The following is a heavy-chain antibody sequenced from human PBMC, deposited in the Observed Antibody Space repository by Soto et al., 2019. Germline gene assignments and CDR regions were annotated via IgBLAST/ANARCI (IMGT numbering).Heavy chain of an antibody. CDR3: ARSCGYSSSWLDY. D-gene: IGHD6-13*01. CDR1: GGSTSSSSYY. Sequence: SETLSLTCTVSGGSTSSSSYYWGWIRQPPGKGLEWIGSIYYSGSTYYNPSLKSRVTISVDTSKNQFSLKLSSVTAADTAVYYCARSCGYSSSWLDYWGQGTLVTVSS. V-gene: IGHV4-39*01. CDR2: IYYSGST. J-gene: IGHJ4*02.